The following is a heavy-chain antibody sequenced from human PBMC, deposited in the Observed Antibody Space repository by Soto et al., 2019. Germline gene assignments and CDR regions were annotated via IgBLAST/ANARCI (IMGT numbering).Heavy chain of an antibody. CDR3: ARDPQYSSGWYYFDY. J-gene: IGHJ4*02. V-gene: IGHV3-33*01. CDR1: GFTFSSYG. CDR2: IRYDGSNK. D-gene: IGHD6-19*01. Sequence: QVQLVESGGGVVQPGRSLRLSCAASGFTFSSYGMHWVRQAPGKGLEWVAVIRYDGSNKYYADSVKGRFTISRDNSKNTLYLQMNSLRAEDTAVYYCARDPQYSSGWYYFDYWGQGTLVTVSS.